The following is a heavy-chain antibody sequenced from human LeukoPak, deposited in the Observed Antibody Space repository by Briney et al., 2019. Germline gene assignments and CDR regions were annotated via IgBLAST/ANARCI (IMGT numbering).Heavy chain of an antibody. CDR3: ARSRRVVVPSTLNSADDYYYYMDV. CDR2: INTNTGNP. V-gene: IGHV7-4-1*02. Sequence: ASVKVSCKASGYIFTGYYIHWVRQAPGQGLEWMGRINTNTGNPTYGQGFTGRFVFSFDTSVSTAYLEISSLKAEDTAIYYCARSRRVVVPSTLNSADDYYYYMDVWGKGTTVTVSS. J-gene: IGHJ6*03. CDR1: GYIFTGYY. D-gene: IGHD2-15*01.